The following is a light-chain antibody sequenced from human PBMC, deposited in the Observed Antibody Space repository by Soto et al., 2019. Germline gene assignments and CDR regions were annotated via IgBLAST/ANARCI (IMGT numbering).Light chain of an antibody. CDR3: CSFVGVTSDV. V-gene: IGLV2-23*02. J-gene: IGLJ1*01. CDR2: NVT. CDR1: GNAVSYQL. Sequence: QSALTQPASVSGSPGQSITISCSGNAVSYQLVSWYQQQPGKAPKLILYNVTRRPSGVSNRFSGFKSGTTASLKITGLQAEDEADYYCCSFVGVTSDVLGNGTKVTVL.